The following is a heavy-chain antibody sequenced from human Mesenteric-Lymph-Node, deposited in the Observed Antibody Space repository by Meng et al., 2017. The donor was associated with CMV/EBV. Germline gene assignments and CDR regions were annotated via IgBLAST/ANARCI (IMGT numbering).Heavy chain of an antibody. CDR3: ARGRERTATARSFDY. V-gene: IGHV4-34*01. Sequence: GSLRLSCAVYGGSFSGYYWSWIRQPPGKGLEWIGEINHSGSTNYNPSLKSRVTISVGTSKNQFSLKLSSVAAADTAVYYCARGRERTATARSFDYWGQGTLVTVSS. CDR1: GGSFSGYY. CDR2: INHSGST. D-gene: IGHD5-18*01. J-gene: IGHJ4*02.